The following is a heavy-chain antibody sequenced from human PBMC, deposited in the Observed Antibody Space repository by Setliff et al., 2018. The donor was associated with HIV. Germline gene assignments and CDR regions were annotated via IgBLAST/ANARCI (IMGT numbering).Heavy chain of an antibody. J-gene: IGHJ4*02. CDR2: MSPSGGAT. V-gene: IGHV1-46*02. CDR1: GGNFNSLG. D-gene: IGHD1-1*01. CDR3: ARGGNDWNQPADY. Sequence: GASVKVSCKASGGNFNSLGIGWVRQAPGQGLEWMGVMSPSGGATSDAQGFRGRLTMTGDTSTTTVYMELRSLRSDDTAVYFCARGGNDWNQPADYWGQGTLVTVSS.